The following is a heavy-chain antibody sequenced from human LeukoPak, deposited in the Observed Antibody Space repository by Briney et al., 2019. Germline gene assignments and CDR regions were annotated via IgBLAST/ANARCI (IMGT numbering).Heavy chain of an antibody. V-gene: IGHV3-23*01. CDR2: ISGSGGST. Sequence: QSGGSLRLSCAASGFTFSSYAMSWVRQAPGKGLEWVSAISGSGGSTYYADSVKGRFTISRDNSKNTLYLQMNSLRAEDTAVYYCAKDRRGISRPLDAFDIWGQGTMVTVSS. CDR1: GFTFSSYA. D-gene: IGHD3-10*01. CDR3: AKDRRGISRPLDAFDI. J-gene: IGHJ3*02.